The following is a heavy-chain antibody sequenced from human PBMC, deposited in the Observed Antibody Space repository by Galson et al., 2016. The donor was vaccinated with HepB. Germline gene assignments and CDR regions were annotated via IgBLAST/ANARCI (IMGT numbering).Heavy chain of an antibody. D-gene: IGHD6-13*01. CDR3: ARDYSRSGPMYSYYYMDV. V-gene: IGHV3-33*01. CDR2: IWHDGSIK. CDR1: GFSFSTYG. Sequence: SLRLSCAAPGFSFSTYGMHWVRQAPGKGLEWVAVIWHDGSIKYYGESVKGRFTISRDNSKNTLFLQMTALRVEDTAVYYCARDYSRSGPMYSYYYMDVWGKGTTVTVSS. J-gene: IGHJ6*03.